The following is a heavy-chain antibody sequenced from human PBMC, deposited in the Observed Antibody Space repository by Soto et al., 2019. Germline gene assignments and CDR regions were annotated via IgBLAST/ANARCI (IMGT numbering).Heavy chain of an antibody. D-gene: IGHD3-10*01. V-gene: IGHV1-69*01. J-gene: IGHJ4*02. Sequence: HVQLVQSGAEVKKPGSSVKVSCKASGGTFSSYAISWVRQAPGQGLEWMGGIIPIFGTANYEQKFQGRVTITADESTSTAYMELSSLRYEDTAVYYCGRDLTYGSGSYCYWGQGTLVTVSS. CDR3: GRDLTYGSGSYCY. CDR1: GGTFSSYA. CDR2: IIPIFGTA.